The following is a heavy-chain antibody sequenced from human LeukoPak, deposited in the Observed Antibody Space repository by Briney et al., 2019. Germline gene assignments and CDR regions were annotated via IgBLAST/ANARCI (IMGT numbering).Heavy chain of an antibody. CDR1: GFDFSSYS. CDR2: ISGSGGST. CDR3: ASYRPPDGFDY. J-gene: IGHJ4*02. V-gene: IGHV3-23*01. Sequence: GGSLRLSCAASGFDFSSYSMNWVRQAPGKGLEWVSAISGSGGSTYYADSVKGRFTISRDNSKNTLYLQMNSLRAEDTAVYYCASYRPPDGFDYWGQGTLVTVSS.